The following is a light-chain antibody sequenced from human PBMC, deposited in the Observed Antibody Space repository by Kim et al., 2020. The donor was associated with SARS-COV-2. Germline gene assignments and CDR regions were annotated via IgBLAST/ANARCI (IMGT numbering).Light chain of an antibody. CDR1: QRISSW. J-gene: IGKJ2*01. V-gene: IGKV1-5*01. CDR3: QKYKSYPYT. Sequence: SATVGGRVTITCRASQRISSWVAWYPPEPGKAPRLLIYDASSFESGVPSRFSGSGSGTEFNLTISSLQPDDFATYYCQKYKSYPYTLGQGTKLEIK. CDR2: DAS.